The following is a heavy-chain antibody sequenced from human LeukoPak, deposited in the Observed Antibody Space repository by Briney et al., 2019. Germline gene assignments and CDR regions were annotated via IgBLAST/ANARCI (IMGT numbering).Heavy chain of an antibody. CDR1: GFTFSRYG. Sequence: GGSLRLSCAASGFTFSRYGMSWVRQAPGKGLEWVSAISGSGGRTYYADSVKGRFTISRDNSKNTLYLQMNSLRAEDTAVYNCAKGDFYGSGRDYYYYMDVWGKGTTVTISS. D-gene: IGHD3-10*01. V-gene: IGHV3-23*01. J-gene: IGHJ6*03. CDR3: AKGDFYGSGRDYYYYMDV. CDR2: ISGSGGRT.